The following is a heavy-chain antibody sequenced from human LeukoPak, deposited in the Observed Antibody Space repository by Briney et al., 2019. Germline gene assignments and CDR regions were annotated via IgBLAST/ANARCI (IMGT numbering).Heavy chain of an antibody. CDR2: MNPNSGNT. CDR1: GYTFTSYD. J-gene: IGHJ4*02. V-gene: IGHV1-8*01. CDR3: ARDSASTIFGVAEIDY. Sequence: GASVKVSCKASGYTFTSYDINWVRQATGQELEWMGWMNPNSGNTGYAQKFQGRVTMTRNTSISTAYMELSSLRSEDTAVYYCARDSASTIFGVAEIDYWGRGTLVTVSS. D-gene: IGHD3-3*01.